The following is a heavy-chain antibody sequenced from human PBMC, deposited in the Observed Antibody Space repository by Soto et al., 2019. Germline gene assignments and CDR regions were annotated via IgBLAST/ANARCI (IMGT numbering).Heavy chain of an antibody. Sequence: EVQLLESGGGLVQPGGSLRLSCVASGFNFVDYAMTWVRQAPGKGLEWVSAISGSGGATYYADAVRGRFTISRDHSKNTRFLQMDSLRVEDTAIYYCAKDQYSYGYGEDSFDSWGQGTLVTVSS. CDR1: GFNFVDYA. V-gene: IGHV3-23*01. CDR3: AKDQYSYGYGEDSFDS. J-gene: IGHJ4*02. CDR2: ISGSGGAT. D-gene: IGHD5-18*01.